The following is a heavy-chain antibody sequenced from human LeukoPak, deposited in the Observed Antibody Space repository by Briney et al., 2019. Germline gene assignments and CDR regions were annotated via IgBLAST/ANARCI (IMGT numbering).Heavy chain of an antibody. CDR2: INPCSCDT. CDR1: VYTLPQHY. V-gene: IGHV1-2*02. J-gene: IGHJ5*02. CDR3: ARGYCSGGSCYSVENWFDP. Sequence: ASEKVSCKASVYTLPQHYMFWVPQAPAQALEWVGKINPCSCDTDYAQKFQRRDTMTRDTSTSTAYRELRRLRSDDTAMYYWARGYCSGGSCYSVENWFDPWGQGTLVTVSS. D-gene: IGHD2-15*01.